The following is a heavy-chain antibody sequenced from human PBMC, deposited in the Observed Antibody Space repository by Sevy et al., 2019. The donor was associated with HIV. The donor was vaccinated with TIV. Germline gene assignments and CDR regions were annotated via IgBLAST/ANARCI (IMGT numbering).Heavy chain of an antibody. D-gene: IGHD6-13*01. CDR3: ARSWEQQLHDAFDI. Sequence: GGSLRLSCAASGFTFSSYSMNWVRQAPGKGLEWVSSITSRSSYIYYADSVKGRFTISRDNAKNSLYLQMNSLRAVDTAVYYCARSWEQQLHDAFDIWGQGTMVTVSS. V-gene: IGHV3-21*01. J-gene: IGHJ3*02. CDR2: ITSRSSYI. CDR1: GFTFSSYS.